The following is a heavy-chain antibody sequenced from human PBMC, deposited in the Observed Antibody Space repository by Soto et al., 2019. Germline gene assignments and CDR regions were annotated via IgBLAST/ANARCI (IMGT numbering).Heavy chain of an antibody. V-gene: IGHV1-18*04. CDR2: ISAYNGNT. D-gene: IGHD1-1*01. CDR3: AREFLEYGRYWYFDL. Sequence: QVQLVQSGAEVKKPGASVKVSCKASGYTFTSYGISWVRQAPGQGLEWMGWISAYNGNTNYAQKLQGRVTMTTDTSTTTAYMELRSLRSDDTAVYSCAREFLEYGRYWYFDLWGRGTLVTVSS. CDR1: GYTFTSYG. J-gene: IGHJ2*01.